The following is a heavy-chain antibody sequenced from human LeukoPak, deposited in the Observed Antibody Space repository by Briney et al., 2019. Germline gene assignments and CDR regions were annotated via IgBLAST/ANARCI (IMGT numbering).Heavy chain of an antibody. CDR1: GFTFYDYG. J-gene: IGHJ4*02. V-gene: IGHV3-20*04. Sequence: GGSLRLSCAASGFTFYDYGMSWVRQAPGKGLEWVSGINWNGGSTGYADSVKGRFTIARDNAKNSLYLQMNSLRAEDTALYYCARSVAASRDYWGQGTLVTVSS. CDR3: ARSVAASRDY. CDR2: INWNGGST. D-gene: IGHD2-15*01.